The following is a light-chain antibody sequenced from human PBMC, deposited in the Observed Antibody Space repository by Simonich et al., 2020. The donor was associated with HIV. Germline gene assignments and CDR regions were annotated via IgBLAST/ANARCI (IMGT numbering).Light chain of an antibody. CDR3: AAWDDSLNGPR. Sequence: QSVLTQPPSASGTPGQRVTISCSGNSSNIGSNTVTCYQQLPGTAPKLLIYRTHRRPSGVPDRFSGSKSGTSASLAISGLQSEDEADYYCAAWDDSLNGPRFGGGTKLTVL. CDR1: SSNIGSNT. J-gene: IGLJ3*02. V-gene: IGLV1-44*01. CDR2: RTH.